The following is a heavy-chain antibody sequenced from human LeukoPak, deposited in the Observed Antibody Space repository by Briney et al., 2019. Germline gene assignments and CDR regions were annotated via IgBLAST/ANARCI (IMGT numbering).Heavy chain of an antibody. CDR2: IIPSLGIA. CDR3: AREVVPAADDTPDNWFDP. Sequence: ASVKVSCTASGGTFSSYAISWVRQAPGQGLEWMGRIIPSLGIANYAQKFQGRVTITADKSTSTAYMELSSLRSEDTAVYYCAREVVPAADDTPDNWFDPWDQGTLVTVSS. CDR1: GGTFSSYA. J-gene: IGHJ5*02. D-gene: IGHD2-2*01. V-gene: IGHV1-69*04.